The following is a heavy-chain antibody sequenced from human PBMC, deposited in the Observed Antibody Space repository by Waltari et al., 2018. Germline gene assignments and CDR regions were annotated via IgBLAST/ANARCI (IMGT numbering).Heavy chain of an antibody. CDR1: GLPLSSFW. J-gene: IGHJ4*02. D-gene: IGHD2-15*01. V-gene: IGHV3-7*01. CDR2: IKQDGSDT. CDR3: VKGGGSFDS. Sequence: EVKLVESGGGLVQPGGSLRLSCAVSGLPLSSFWMRWVRQAPGRGLEWLANIKQDGSDTYYVDSVRGRFTISRDNAKTSLYLQMTSLRVEDTAVYYCVKGGGSFDSWGQGTLVTVSS.